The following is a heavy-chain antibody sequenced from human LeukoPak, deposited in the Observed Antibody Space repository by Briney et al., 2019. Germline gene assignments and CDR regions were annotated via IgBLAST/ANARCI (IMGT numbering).Heavy chain of an antibody. CDR3: ARDMVRGYYYYGMDV. CDR1: GYTFTGYY. CDR2: INPNSGGT. Sequence: ASVKVSCKASGYTFTGYYMHWVRQAPGQGLEWMEWINPNSGGTNYAQKFQGRVTMTRDTSISTAYMELSRLRSDDTAVYYCARDMVRGYYYYGMDVWGQGTTVTVSS. V-gene: IGHV1-2*02. J-gene: IGHJ6*02. D-gene: IGHD3-10*01.